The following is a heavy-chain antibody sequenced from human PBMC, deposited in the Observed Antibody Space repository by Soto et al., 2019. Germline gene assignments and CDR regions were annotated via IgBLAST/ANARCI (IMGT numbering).Heavy chain of an antibody. V-gene: IGHV3-53*04. CDR2: IYSGGST. Sequence: EVQLVESGGGLVQPGGSLRLSCAASGFTVSSNYMSWVRQAPGKGLEWVSVIYSGGSTYYADSVKGRFTISRHNSKNTLYLQMNSLRAADTAVYYCAREVGHGWFDPWGQGTLVTVSS. CDR3: AREVGHGWFDP. CDR1: GFTVSSNY. J-gene: IGHJ5*02.